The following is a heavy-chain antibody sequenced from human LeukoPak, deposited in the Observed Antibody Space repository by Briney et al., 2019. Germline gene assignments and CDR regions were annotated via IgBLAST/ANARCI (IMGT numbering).Heavy chain of an antibody. CDR1: GFTFSSYG. CDR3: AKRDAGQGVEAFDI. V-gene: IGHV3-30*02. J-gene: IGHJ3*02. CDR2: IWYDGSNK. D-gene: IGHD5-24*01. Sequence: GGSLRLSCAASGFTFSSYGMHWVRQAPGKGLEWVAVIWYDGSNKYYADSVKGRFTISRDNSKNTLYLQMNSLRTEDTALYYCAKRDAGQGVEAFDIWGQGTVVTVSS.